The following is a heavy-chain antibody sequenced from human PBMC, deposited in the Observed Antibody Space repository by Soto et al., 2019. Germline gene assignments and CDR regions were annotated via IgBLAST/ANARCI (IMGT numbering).Heavy chain of an antibody. J-gene: IGHJ3*02. CDR3: AAMATISSGAFDI. V-gene: IGHV1-58*01. CDR1: GFTFTSSA. Sequence: SVKVSCKASGFTFTSSAVQWVRQARGQRLEWIGWIAVGSGNTNYAQKFQERVTITRDMSTSTAYMELSSLRSEDTAVYYCAAMATISSGAFDIWGQGTMVTVSS. CDR2: IAVGSGNT.